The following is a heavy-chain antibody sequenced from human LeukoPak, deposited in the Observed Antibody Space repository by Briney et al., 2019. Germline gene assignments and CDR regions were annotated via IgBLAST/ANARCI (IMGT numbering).Heavy chain of an antibody. CDR3: ATPPPLGYYYGSSGYVN. Sequence: GASVKVSCKASGYTFTSYAMNWVRQAPGQGLEWMGWINTNTGNPTYAQGFTGRFVFSLDTSVSTAYLQISSLKAEDTAVYYCATPPPLGYYYGSSGYVNWGQGTLVTVSS. D-gene: IGHD3-22*01. J-gene: IGHJ4*02. CDR2: INTNTGNP. V-gene: IGHV7-4-1*02. CDR1: GYTFTSYA.